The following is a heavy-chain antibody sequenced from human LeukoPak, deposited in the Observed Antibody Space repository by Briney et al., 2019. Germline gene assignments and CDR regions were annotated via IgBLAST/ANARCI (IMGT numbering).Heavy chain of an antibody. J-gene: IGHJ4*02. V-gene: IGHV3-7*01. CDR1: GLTFRNFW. Sequence: GGSLRLSCAASGLTFRNFWMCWVRQAPGKGLEWVATIKQDGSGQYYVDSVKGRFTISRDNAQSSLYLQMNNLRAEDTAVYYCARSYGHCIDYWGQGTLVTVSS. CDR2: IKQDGSGQ. D-gene: IGHD2-21*02. CDR3: ARSYGHCIDY.